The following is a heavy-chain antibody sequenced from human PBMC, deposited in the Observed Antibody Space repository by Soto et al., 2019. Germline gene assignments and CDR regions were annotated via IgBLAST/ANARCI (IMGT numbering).Heavy chain of an antibody. D-gene: IGHD2-2*02. J-gene: IGHJ6*02. V-gene: IGHV3-30*18. Sequence: GGSLRLSCAASGFTFSSYGMHWVRQAPGKGLEWVAVISYDGSNKYYADSVKGRFTISRDNSKNTLYLQMNSLRAEDTAVYYCAEGYCSSTSCYISGMDVWGQGTTVTVSS. CDR2: ISYDGSNK. CDR3: AEGYCSSTSCYISGMDV. CDR1: GFTFSSYG.